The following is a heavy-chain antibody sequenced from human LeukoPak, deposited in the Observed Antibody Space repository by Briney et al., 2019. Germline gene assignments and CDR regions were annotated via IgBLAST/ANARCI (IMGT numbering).Heavy chain of an antibody. V-gene: IGHV3-48*01. CDR3: ARVSVAALVSYDRMTTVTTFDY. CDR2: ISSSSSTI. Sequence: PGGSLRLSCAASGFTFSSHSMNWVRQAPGKGLEWVSYISSSSSTIYYADSVKGRFTISRDNAKNSLYLLMNSLRSDDTAVYYCARVSVAALVSYDRMTTVTTFDYWGQGTLVTVSS. CDR1: GFTFSSHS. J-gene: IGHJ4*02. D-gene: IGHD4-11*01.